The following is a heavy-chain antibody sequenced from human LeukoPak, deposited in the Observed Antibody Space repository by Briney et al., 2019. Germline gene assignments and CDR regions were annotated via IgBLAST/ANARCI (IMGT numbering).Heavy chain of an antibody. Sequence: PSQTLSLTCTVSGGSISSGSYYWSSIRQPAGKGLEWIGRIYTSGSTNYNPSLKSRVTISVDTSKNQFSLKLSSVTAADTAVYYCARDGLGGWFDPWGQGTLVTVSS. CDR3: ARDGLGGWFDP. V-gene: IGHV4-61*02. D-gene: IGHD3/OR15-3a*01. CDR2: IYTSGST. J-gene: IGHJ5*02. CDR1: GGSISSGSYY.